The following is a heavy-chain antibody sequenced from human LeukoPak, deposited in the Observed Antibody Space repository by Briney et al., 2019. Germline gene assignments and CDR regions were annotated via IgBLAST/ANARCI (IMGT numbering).Heavy chain of an antibody. Sequence: GGSLRLSCAGSGFIFNNYAMHWVRQPPGKGLEWVSGTSWNSGSIDYADSVKGRFTISRDNAKNSLYLQMNSLRVEDTAFYYCAKDNRRHYTSGPNPDSLHWGQGALVAVSS. CDR1: GFIFNNYA. D-gene: IGHD6-19*01. V-gene: IGHV3-9*01. J-gene: IGHJ4*02. CDR2: TSWNSGSI. CDR3: AKDNRRHYTSGPNPDSLH.